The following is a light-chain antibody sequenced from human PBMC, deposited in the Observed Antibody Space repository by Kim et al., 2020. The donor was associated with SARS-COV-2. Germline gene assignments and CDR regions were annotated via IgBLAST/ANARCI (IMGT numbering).Light chain of an antibody. CDR1: ALPKLY. V-gene: IGLV3-25*03. CDR3: QSADSNRTSWV. Sequence: PGQTARITCSGDALPKLYAYWYQQKPGQAPLLVMYKDTERPSGIPERFSGSSSGTTVTLTISGVQAEDEADYYCQSADSNRTSWVFGGGTQLTVL. J-gene: IGLJ3*02. CDR2: KDT.